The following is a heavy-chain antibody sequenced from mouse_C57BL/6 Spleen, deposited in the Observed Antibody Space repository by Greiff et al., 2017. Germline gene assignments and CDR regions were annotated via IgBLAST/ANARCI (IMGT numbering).Heavy chain of an antibody. CDR2: IDPENGDT. CDR1: GFNIKDDY. D-gene: IGHD4-1*01. V-gene: IGHV14-4*01. Sequence: EVKLQQSGAELVRPGASVKLSCTASGFNIKDDYMHWVKQRPEQGLEWIGWIDPENGDTEYASKFQGKATITADTSSNTAYLQLSSLTSEDTAVYYCTTGTLAYWGQETLVTVSA. CDR3: TTGTLAY. J-gene: IGHJ3*01.